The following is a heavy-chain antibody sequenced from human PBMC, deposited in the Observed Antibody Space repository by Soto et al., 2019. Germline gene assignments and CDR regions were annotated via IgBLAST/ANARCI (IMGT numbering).Heavy chain of an antibody. CDR1: GFRFSDYG. J-gene: IGHJ5*02. D-gene: IGHD6-13*01. CDR2: ISYDGSNI. V-gene: IGHV3-30*18. Sequence: QEQLVESGGGVVQPGRSLRLSCAASGFRFSDYGLHWVRQAPGKGPEWVAVISYDGSNIYYADTVKGQFTISRDNSKNTMYLQMNSLRAEDTALYYCAKCPGVAAAGPPFDPWGQGTLVTVSS. CDR3: AKCPGVAAAGPPFDP.